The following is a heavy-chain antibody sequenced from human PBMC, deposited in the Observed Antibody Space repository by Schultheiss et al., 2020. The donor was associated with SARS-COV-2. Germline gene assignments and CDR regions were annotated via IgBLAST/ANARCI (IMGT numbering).Heavy chain of an antibody. Sequence: GGSLRLSCAASGFTFSSYGMHWVRQAPGKGLEWVSSISSSSSYIYYADSVKGRFTISRDNSKNTLYLQMNSLRAEDTAVYYCARAYALVADVDYWGQGTLVTVSS. CDR1: GFTFSSYG. CDR3: ARAYALVADVDY. CDR2: ISSSSSYI. V-gene: IGHV3-21*01. D-gene: IGHD2-15*01. J-gene: IGHJ4*02.